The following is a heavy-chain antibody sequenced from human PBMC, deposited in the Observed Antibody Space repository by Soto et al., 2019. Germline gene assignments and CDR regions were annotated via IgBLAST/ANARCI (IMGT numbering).Heavy chain of an antibody. Sequence: QVQLVQSGAEVKKPGSSVKVSCKASGGTFSSYAISWVRQAPGQGLEWMGGIIPIFGTANYAQKFQGRVTITADESTSTAYMELSSLRSEDKAVYCCVDDSSGGGYFQHWGQGTLVTVSS. CDR2: IIPIFGTA. V-gene: IGHV1-69*12. CDR3: VDDSSGGGYFQH. J-gene: IGHJ1*01. D-gene: IGHD3-22*01. CDR1: GGTFSSYA.